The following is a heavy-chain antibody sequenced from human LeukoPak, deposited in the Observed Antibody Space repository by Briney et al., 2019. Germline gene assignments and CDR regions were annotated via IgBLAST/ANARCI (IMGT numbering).Heavy chain of an antibody. CDR2: ISSNGGST. V-gene: IGHV3-64*01. J-gene: IGHJ4*02. Sequence: GGSLRLSCAASGFTFSSYAMHWVRQAPGKGLEYVSAISSNGGSTYYANSVKGRFTISRDNSKNTLHLQMGSLRAEDMAVYYCARERLSYYDSSGYYYVDYWGQGTLVTVSS. CDR1: GFTFSSYA. D-gene: IGHD3-22*01. CDR3: ARERLSYYDSSGYYYVDY.